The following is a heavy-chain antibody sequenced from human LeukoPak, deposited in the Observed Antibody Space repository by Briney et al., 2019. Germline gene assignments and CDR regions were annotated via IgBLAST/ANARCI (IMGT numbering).Heavy chain of an antibody. J-gene: IGHJ4*02. CDR1: GGSISSYYW. Sequence: TLSLTCTVSGGSISSYYWSWIRQPPGKALEWLALIYWNDDKRYSPSLKSRLTITKDTSKNQVVLTMTNMDPVDTATYYCAHKERAAGTLDYWGQGTLVTVSS. V-gene: IGHV2-5*01. D-gene: IGHD6-13*01. CDR3: AHKERAAGTLDY. CDR2: IYWNDDK.